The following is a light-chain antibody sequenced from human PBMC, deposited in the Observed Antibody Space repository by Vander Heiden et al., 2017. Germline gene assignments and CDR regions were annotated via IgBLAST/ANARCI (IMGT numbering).Light chain of an antibody. CDR1: NNDVGGYDY. CDR2: AVS. Sequence: QSALTQPASVSGSPGRSITAPCTGTNNDVGGYDYVSWYQHHPGRSPKLMIYAVSNRPSGVSDRFSGSKSGNTASLTISGLQAEDEADYYCTAYTGIKTQVIFGGGTRLTVL. V-gene: IGLV2-14*03. CDR3: TAYTGIKTQVI. J-gene: IGLJ2*01.